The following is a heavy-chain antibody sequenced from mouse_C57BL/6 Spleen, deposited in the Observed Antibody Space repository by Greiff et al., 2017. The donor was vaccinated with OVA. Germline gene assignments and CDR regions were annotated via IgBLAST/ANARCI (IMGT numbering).Heavy chain of an antibody. Sequence: VQLQQPGAELVKPGASVKLSCKASGYTFTSYWMHWVKQRPGQGLEWIGMIHPNSGSTNYNEKFKSKATLTVDKSTSTAYMQLSSLTSEDSAVYYCARSEYYGSMDYWGQGTSVTVSS. V-gene: IGHV1-64*01. CDR3: ARSEYYGSMDY. D-gene: IGHD1-1*01. J-gene: IGHJ4*01. CDR2: IHPNSGST. CDR1: GYTFTSYW.